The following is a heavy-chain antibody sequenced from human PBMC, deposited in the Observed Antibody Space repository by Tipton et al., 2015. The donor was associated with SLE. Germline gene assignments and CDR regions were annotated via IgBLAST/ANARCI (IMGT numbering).Heavy chain of an antibody. V-gene: IGHV3-11*05. CDR2: ISSSSSYT. CDR1: GFTFSDYY. J-gene: IGHJ4*02. Sequence: GSLRLSCAASGFTFSDYYMSWIRQAPGKGLEWVSYISSSSSYTNYADSVKGRFTISRDNAKNSLYLQMNSLRAEDTAVYYCARVARTWGTKYYFDYWGQGTLVTVSS. D-gene: IGHD1/OR15-1a*01. CDR3: ARVARTWGTKYYFDY.